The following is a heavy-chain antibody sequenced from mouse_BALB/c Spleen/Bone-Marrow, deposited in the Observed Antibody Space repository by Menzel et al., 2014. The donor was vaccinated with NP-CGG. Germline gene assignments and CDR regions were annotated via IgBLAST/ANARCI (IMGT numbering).Heavy chain of an antibody. CDR3: ARVIYWYLDV. Sequence: VQLQQSGAELVKPGDSVKISCMATGYTFRNYWIEWVKQRPGHGLEWIGEILPGSGRTDYNENFKGKATFTADTSSNTAYMQLSSPTAADSADYYCARVIYWYLDVWGAGTTVTVSS. CDR1: GYTFRNYW. J-gene: IGHJ1*01. V-gene: IGHV1-9*01. CDR2: ILPGSGRT.